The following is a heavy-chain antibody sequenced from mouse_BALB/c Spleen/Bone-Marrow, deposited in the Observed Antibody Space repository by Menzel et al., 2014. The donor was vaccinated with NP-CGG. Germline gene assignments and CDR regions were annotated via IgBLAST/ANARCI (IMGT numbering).Heavy chain of an antibody. CDR1: GYAFSSSW. CDR2: IYPGDGDT. Sequence: QVQLQQSGPELMKPGASVKISCKASGYAFSSSWMNWVQQRPGQGLEWIGRIYPGDGDTNYNGKFKGKATLTADKSSSTAYMQRSSLTSVDHAVYFCARWGITSYYFDYWGQGTTLTVSS. J-gene: IGHJ2*01. V-gene: IGHV1-82*01. D-gene: IGHD2-4*01. CDR3: ARWGITSYYFDY.